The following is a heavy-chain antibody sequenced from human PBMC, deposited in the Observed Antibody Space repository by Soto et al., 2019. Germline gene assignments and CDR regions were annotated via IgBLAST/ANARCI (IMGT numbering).Heavy chain of an antibody. CDR1: GXTFSSYW. CDR2: ISYDGSNK. D-gene: IGHD3-22*01. V-gene: IGHV3-30*18. J-gene: IGHJ5*02. CDR3: AKEASPPYYYDSSGYPIS. Sequence: GSLRLSCAASGXTFSSYWMHWVRQAPGKGLEWVAVISYDGSNKYYADSVKGRFKISRDNSKNTLYLQMNSLRAEDTAVYYCAKEASPPYYYDSSGYPISWGQGTLGTVS.